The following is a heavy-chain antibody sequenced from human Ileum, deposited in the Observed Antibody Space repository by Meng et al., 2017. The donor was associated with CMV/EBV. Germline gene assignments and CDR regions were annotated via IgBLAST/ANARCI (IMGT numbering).Heavy chain of an antibody. J-gene: IGHJ5*02. CDR1: GFTLRTYW. CDR3: ARQGDPNSVWFPLDP. CDR2: TNSDGSST. V-gene: IGHV3-74*01. Sequence: GESPKTFCAASGFTLRTYWMQWVRQVPGKGLILVARTNSDGSSTLYPDSVKGRFTISRDYAKNTLYLQMNDLRNEDTAVYFCARQGDPNSVWFPLDPWGPGTLVTVSS. D-gene: IGHD3-16*01.